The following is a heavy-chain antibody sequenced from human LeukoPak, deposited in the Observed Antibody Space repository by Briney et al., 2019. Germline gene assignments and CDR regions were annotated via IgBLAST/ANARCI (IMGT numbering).Heavy chain of an antibody. CDR2: ISSSIGSTV. J-gene: IGHJ4*02. Sequence: GGSLRLSCAASGFTFSDYYMSWIRQAPGKGLECVSYISSSIGSTVYCPDSVKGRFTISRDNAKNSLYLQMDSLRAEDTAVYYCARVPYYYDSSGYYYARNPEDYWGQGTLVTVSS. D-gene: IGHD3-22*01. CDR1: GFTFSDYY. V-gene: IGHV3-11*04. CDR3: ARVPYYYDSSGYYYARNPEDY.